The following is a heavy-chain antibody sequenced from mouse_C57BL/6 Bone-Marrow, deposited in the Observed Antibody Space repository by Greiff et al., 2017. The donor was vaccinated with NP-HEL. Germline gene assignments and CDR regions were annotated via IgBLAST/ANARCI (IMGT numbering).Heavy chain of an antibody. V-gene: IGHV1-55*01. D-gene: IGHD1-1*01. Sequence: QVQLQQPGAELEKPGASVKMSCKASGYTFTSYWITWVKQRPGQGLEWIGDIYPGSGSTNYNEKFKSKATLTVDTSSSTAYMQLSSLTSEDSAVYYCAREGYGSSFYAMDYWGQGTSVTVSS. J-gene: IGHJ4*01. CDR3: AREGYGSSFYAMDY. CDR1: GYTFTSYW. CDR2: IYPGSGST.